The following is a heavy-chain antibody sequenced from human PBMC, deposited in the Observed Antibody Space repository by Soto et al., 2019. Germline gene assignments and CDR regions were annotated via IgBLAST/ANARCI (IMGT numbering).Heavy chain of an antibody. Sequence: QVQLVQSGAEVKKPGASVKVSCKASGYTFTSYAMHWVRQAPGQRLEWMGWINAGNGNTKYSQKFQGRVTITRDTSASTAYMELSSLRSEDTAVYYCARVLLRFGAPFDYWGQGTLVTVSS. CDR3: ARVLLRFGAPFDY. V-gene: IGHV1-3*01. D-gene: IGHD3-10*01. CDR1: GYTFTSYA. CDR2: INAGNGNT. J-gene: IGHJ4*02.